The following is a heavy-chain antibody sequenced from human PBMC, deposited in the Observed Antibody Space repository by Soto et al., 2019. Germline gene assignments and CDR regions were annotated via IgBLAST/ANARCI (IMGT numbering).Heavy chain of an antibody. CDR1: GFTFSSYG. Sequence: QVQLVESGGGVVQPGRSLRLSCAASGFTFSSYGMHWVRQAPGKGLEWVAVIWYDGSNKYYADSVKGRFTISRDNSKNTLYLQMNSLRAEDTAVYYCARDVVGIAAAHWGQGTLVTVSS. V-gene: IGHV3-33*01. CDR3: ARDVVGIAAAH. J-gene: IGHJ4*02. CDR2: IWYDGSNK. D-gene: IGHD6-13*01.